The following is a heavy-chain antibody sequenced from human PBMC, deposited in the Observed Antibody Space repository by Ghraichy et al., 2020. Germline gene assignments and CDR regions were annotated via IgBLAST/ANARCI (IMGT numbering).Heavy chain of an antibody. V-gene: IGHV4-39*01. J-gene: IGHJ6*02. CDR1: GGSISSSSYY. D-gene: IGHD3-10*01. Sequence: SETLSLTCTVSGGSISSSSYYWGWIRQPPGKGLEWIGSIYYSGSTYYNPSLKSRVTISVDTSKNQFSLKLSSVTAADTAVYYCARQRITMVRGVSYYYGMDVWGQGTTVTVSS. CDR3: ARQRITMVRGVSYYYGMDV. CDR2: IYYSGST.